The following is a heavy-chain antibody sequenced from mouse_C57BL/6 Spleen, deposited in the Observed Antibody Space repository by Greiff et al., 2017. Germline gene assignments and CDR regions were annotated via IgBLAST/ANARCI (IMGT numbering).Heavy chain of an antibody. Sequence: QVQLQQPGAELVKPGASVKLSCKASGYTFTSYWMQWVKQRPGQGLEWIGEIDPSDSYTNYNQKFKGKATLTVDTSSSTAYMQLSGLKSEDTADYYCARWRDANPVWGTGTTVTVSS. D-gene: IGHD4-1*01. CDR2: IDPSDSYT. J-gene: IGHJ1*03. V-gene: IGHV1-50*01. CDR3: ARWRDANPV. CDR1: GYTFTSYW.